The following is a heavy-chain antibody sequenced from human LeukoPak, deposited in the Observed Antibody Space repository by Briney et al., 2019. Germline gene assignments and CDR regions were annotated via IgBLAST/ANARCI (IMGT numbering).Heavy chain of an antibody. CDR2: ISSSGSTI. CDR3: AKDGGDYDILFDYFDY. Sequence: GGSLRLSCAASGFTFSDYYMSWIRQAPGKGLEWVSYISSSGSTIYYADSVKGRFTISRDNAKNSLYLQMNSLRAEDTAVYYCAKDGGDYDILFDYFDYWGQGTLVTVSS. CDR1: GFTFSDYY. V-gene: IGHV3-11*01. D-gene: IGHD3-9*01. J-gene: IGHJ4*02.